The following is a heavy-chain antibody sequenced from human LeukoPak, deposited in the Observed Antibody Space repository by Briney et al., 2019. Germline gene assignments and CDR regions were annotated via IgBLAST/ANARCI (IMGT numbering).Heavy chain of an antibody. CDR3: ARANGVLWFGEVAEYFQH. V-gene: IGHV1-69*04. CDR2: IIPILGIA. D-gene: IGHD3-10*01. CDR1: GGTFSSYA. J-gene: IGHJ1*01. Sequence: SVKVSCKASGGTFSSYAISWVRQAPGQGLEWVGRIIPILGIANYAQKFQGRVTITADKSTSTAYMELSSLRSEDTAVYYCARANGVLWFGEVAEYFQHWGQGTLVTVSS.